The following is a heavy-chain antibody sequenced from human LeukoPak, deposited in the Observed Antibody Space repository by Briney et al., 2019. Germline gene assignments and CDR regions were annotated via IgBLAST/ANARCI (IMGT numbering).Heavy chain of an antibody. J-gene: IGHJ6*02. D-gene: IGHD6-19*01. CDR2: MYQSGST. CDR1: GGSISSSNW. CDR3: AGAVAAYYYYYGMDV. Sequence: SETLSLTCAVSGGSISSSNWWSWVRQPPGKGLEWIGDMYQSGSTSYNPSLKSRVTMSVDKSKNQFSLKLSSVTAADTAVYYCAGAVAAYYYYYGMDVWGQGTTVTVS. V-gene: IGHV4-4*02.